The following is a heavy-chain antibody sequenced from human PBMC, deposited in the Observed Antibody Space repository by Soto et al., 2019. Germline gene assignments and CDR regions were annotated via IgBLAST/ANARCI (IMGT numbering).Heavy chain of an antibody. Sequence: ASVKVSCKASGYTFTSYAMHWVRQAPGQRLEWMGWINAGSGNTKYSQKFQGRVTITRDTSASTAYMELSSLRSEDTAVYYCAREGVDSSGYYYNWFDPWGQGTLVTVSS. J-gene: IGHJ5*02. CDR3: AREGVDSSGYYYNWFDP. V-gene: IGHV1-3*01. D-gene: IGHD3-22*01. CDR2: INAGSGNT. CDR1: GYTFTSYA.